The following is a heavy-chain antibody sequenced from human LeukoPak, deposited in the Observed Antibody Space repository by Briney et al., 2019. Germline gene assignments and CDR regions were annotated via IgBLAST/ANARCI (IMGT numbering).Heavy chain of an antibody. V-gene: IGHV3-53*01. CDR1: TFTVYSNY. Sequence: QTGGSLRCYGSASTFTVYSNYMSWHPHAQGQGLEGGTNPYSGNTTYYENSVNGRTTTTSDNSNNTLYLQMNSLRAEDTAVYYCARGGSTGYFDYWGQGTLVTVSS. CDR2: PYSGNTT. D-gene: IGHD3-16*01. CDR3: ARGGSTGYFDY. J-gene: IGHJ4*02.